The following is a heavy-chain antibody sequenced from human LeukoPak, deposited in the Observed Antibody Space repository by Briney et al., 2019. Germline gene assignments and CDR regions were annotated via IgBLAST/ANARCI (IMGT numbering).Heavy chain of an antibody. CDR2: TRNKANFYTT. V-gene: IGHV3-72*01. CDR3: ARGYCTIASRRYLDY. Sequence: PGGSLGLSCAASGFAFSDHYIDWVRQAPGKGLEWVGRTRNKANFYTTEYAASVKGRFTISRDDSKNSLYLQMTSLKTEDTAVYSCARGYCTIASRRYLDYWGQGTLVTVSS. D-gene: IGHD2-8*01. CDR1: GFAFSDHY. J-gene: IGHJ4*02.